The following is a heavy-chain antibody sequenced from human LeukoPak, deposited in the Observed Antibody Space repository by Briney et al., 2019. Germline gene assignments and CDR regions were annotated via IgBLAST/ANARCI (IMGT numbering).Heavy chain of an antibody. J-gene: IGHJ4*02. CDR3: AKGPLRGTAAAIDY. CDR1: GFIFSDYA. V-gene: IGHV3-30*04. D-gene: IGHD2-2*01. Sequence: GGSLRLSCVISGFIFSDYAMHWVRQAPGKGLEWVAVISYDGRNIHYPDSVKGRFTISRDISTDTLWLQMDSLRTEDTAVYYCAKGPLRGTAAAIDYWGQGTLVTVSS. CDR2: ISYDGRNI.